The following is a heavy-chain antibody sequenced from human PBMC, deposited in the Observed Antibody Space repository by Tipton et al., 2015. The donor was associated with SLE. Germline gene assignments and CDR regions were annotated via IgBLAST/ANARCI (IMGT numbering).Heavy chain of an antibody. Sequence: LRLSCAVYGGSFSGYSWSWIRQTPGMGLEWIGEIDHGGNTNYNPSLKTRVTMSVDTSKKQFSLKLGSVTAADTAVYYCARGKGNSSGWGHYYFYGMDVWGQGTTVTVSS. CDR1: GGSFSGYS. J-gene: IGHJ6*02. CDR3: ARGKGNSSGWGHYYFYGMDV. V-gene: IGHV4-34*01. D-gene: IGHD6-19*01. CDR2: IDHGGNT.